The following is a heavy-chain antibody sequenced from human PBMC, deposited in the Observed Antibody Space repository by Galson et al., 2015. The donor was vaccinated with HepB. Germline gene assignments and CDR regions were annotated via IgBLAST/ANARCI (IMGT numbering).Heavy chain of an antibody. V-gene: IGHV3-64*01. D-gene: IGHD3-22*01. CDR3: ARSRISMIAGSAVDI. J-gene: IGHJ3*02. CDR2: ITSNADST. Sequence: SLRLSCAASGFTFSSYTMHWVRQAPGKGLEYISAITSNADSTYYANSVKGRFTISRDNSKNTVYLQMGSLKTEDMAVYYCARSRISMIAGSAVDIWGQGTMVTVSS. CDR1: GFTFSSYT.